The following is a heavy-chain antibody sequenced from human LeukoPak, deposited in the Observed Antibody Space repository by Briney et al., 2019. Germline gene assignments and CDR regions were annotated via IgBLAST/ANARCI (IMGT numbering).Heavy chain of an antibody. Sequence: TSSETLSLTCTVSGGSVTSGSYYWSWIRQPPGKGLEWIGYMYSSGSTNYNPSLQSRVTISVDTPNNQFSLKLSSVTAADTAMYYCARVRGRGTYFLDYWGQGTLVTVSS. CDR2: MYSSGST. V-gene: IGHV4-61*01. J-gene: IGHJ4*02. CDR1: GGSVTSGSYY. CDR3: ARVRGRGTYFLDY. D-gene: IGHD1-26*01.